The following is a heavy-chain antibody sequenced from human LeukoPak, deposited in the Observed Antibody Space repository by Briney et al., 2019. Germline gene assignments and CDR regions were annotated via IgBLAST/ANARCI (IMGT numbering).Heavy chain of an antibody. CDR3: ARGQAGYYPNWFDP. CDR2: ISSSSSYI. D-gene: IGHD3-9*01. CDR1: GFTFSSYS. V-gene: IGHV3-21*01. J-gene: IGHJ5*02. Sequence: PGGSLRLSCAASGFTFSSYSMNWVRQAPGKGLEWVSSISSSSSYIYYADSVKGRFTISRDNAKNSLYLQMNSLRAEDTAVYYCARGQAGYYPNWFDPWGQGTLVTVSS.